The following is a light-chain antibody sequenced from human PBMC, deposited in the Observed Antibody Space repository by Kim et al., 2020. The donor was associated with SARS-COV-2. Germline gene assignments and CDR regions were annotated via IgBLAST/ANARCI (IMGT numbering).Light chain of an antibody. J-gene: IGLJ1*01. CDR2: EVT. Sequence: GQSVTLSCTGTSSDVGNYSSISSYQQHPVKTPKLMIYEVTMRPSGVPDRFSGSKSGNTAALTVSGLQAEDEAEYYCSSYAGSNNYVSGTGTKVTVL. V-gene: IGLV2-8*01. CDR1: SSDVGNYSS. CDR3: SSYAGSNNYV.